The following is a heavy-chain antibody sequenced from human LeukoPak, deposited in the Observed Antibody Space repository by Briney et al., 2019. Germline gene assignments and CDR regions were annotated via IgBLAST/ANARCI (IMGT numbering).Heavy chain of an antibody. CDR2: INPNSGGT. D-gene: IGHD3-10*01. J-gene: IGHJ4*02. V-gene: IGHV1-2*02. Sequence: ASVKVSCKASGYTFTGYYMHWVRQAPGRGLEWMGWINPNSGGTNYAQKFQGRVTMTRDTSISTAYMELSRLRSDDTAVYYCARDLLWFGELPYYFDYWGQGTLVTVSS. CDR3: ARDLLWFGELPYYFDY. CDR1: GYTFTGYY.